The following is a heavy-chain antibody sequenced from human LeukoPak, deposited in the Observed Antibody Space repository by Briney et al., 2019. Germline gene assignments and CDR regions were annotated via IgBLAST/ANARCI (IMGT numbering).Heavy chain of an antibody. CDR1: GFNFDDYA. CDR2: ISANGGFI. CDR3: TKEVQRWHSYFYRPSYALDI. D-gene: IGHD3-22*01. V-gene: IGHV3-9*03. J-gene: IGHJ3*02. Sequence: QPGGSLRLSCAVSGFNFDDYAIHWVRQGPGKGLEWVAGISANGGFISYGQSVKGRFTISRDNPRNSVFLQMNFLRAEDMAMYFCTKEVQRWHSYFYRPSYALDIWGQGTMVSVSS.